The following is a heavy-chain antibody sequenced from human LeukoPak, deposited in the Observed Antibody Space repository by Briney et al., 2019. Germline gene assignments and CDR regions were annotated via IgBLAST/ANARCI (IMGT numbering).Heavy chain of an antibody. CDR3: ARRIAAAGMYYFDY. CDR1: GYTFTGYY. D-gene: IGHD6-13*01. V-gene: IGHV1-2*02. J-gene: IGHJ4*02. CDR2: INPNSGGT. Sequence: ASVKVSCKASGYTFTGYYMHWVRQAPGQGVECMGWINPNSGGTNYAQKYQGRVTMTRDTSISTAYMELSRPRSDDTAVYYCARRIAAAGMYYFDYWGQGTLVTVSS.